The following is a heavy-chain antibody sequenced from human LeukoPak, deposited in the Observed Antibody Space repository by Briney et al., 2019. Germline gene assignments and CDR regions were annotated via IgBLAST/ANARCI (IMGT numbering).Heavy chain of an antibody. D-gene: IGHD1-1*01. Sequence: PGGSLRLSCAASGFTFSSYEMNWVRQAPGKGLEWVSYISSSGSTIYYADSVKGRFTISRDNAKNSLYLQMNSLRAEDTAVYYCARGLGRAYHYYCMDVWGKGTMVTVSS. CDR2: ISSSGSTI. V-gene: IGHV3-48*03. CDR3: ARGLGRAYHYYCMDV. J-gene: IGHJ6*03. CDR1: GFTFSSYE.